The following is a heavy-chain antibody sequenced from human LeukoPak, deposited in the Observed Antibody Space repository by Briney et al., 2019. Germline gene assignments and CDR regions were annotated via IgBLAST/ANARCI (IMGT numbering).Heavy chain of an antibody. J-gene: IGHJ6*02. CDR3: ARRPAFYGMDV. CDR1: GGSISSSSYY. V-gene: IGHV4-39*01. D-gene: IGHD2-2*01. CDR2: IYYSGNT. Sequence: SETLSLTCTVSGGSISSSSYYWGWIRQPPGKGLEWIGNIYYSGNTYYNPSLKSRVTMSVDTSKNQFSLKLRSVTAADTAVYYCARRPAFYGMDVWGQGTTVTVSS.